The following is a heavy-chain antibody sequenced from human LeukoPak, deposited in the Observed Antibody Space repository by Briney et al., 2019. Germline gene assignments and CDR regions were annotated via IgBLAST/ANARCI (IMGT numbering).Heavy chain of an antibody. CDR2: INQGGDGK. D-gene: IGHD3-16*01. CDR1: GFTFSRYG. CDR3: ARVTPGGVVSFDY. J-gene: IGHJ4*02. V-gene: IGHV3-7*01. Sequence: PGGSLRLSCAASGFTFSRYGMSWFRRAPGKGLEWVANINQGGDGKFYVESVKGRFTISRDNARNSLYLQMNSLRAEDTAIYYCARVTPGGVVSFDYWGQGTLVTVSS.